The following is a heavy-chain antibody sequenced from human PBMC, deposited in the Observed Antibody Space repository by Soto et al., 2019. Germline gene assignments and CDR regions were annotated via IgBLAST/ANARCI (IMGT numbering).Heavy chain of an antibody. V-gene: IGHV3-30*03. CDR2: IXXXXXXX. J-gene: IGHJ3*02. D-gene: IGHD5-18*01. CDR3: ARGGGYSYGTNDAFDI. CDR1: GFTFKTYG. Sequence: GGSLRLSCAASGFTFKTYGMHWVRQAPGKGLEWVAVIXXXXXXXXXIASVEGRFTISRDNSKNTLSLQMNSLRDEDTAVYYCARGGGYSYGTNDAFDIWGQGTMVTVSS.